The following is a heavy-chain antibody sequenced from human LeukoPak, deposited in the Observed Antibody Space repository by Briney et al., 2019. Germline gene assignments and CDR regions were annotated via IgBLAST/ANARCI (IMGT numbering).Heavy chain of an antibody. Sequence: GASVKVSCKASGGTFSNYAISWVRQAPGQGLEWMGRFIPILGVTNYAQKFQFQGRVTITADKSTSTAYMELSSLRSEDTAVYFCSSVPAATYGMDVWGQGTTVTVSS. CDR2: FIPILGVT. CDR3: SSVPAATYGMDV. V-gene: IGHV1-69*04. J-gene: IGHJ6*02. D-gene: IGHD2-2*01. CDR1: GGTFSNYA.